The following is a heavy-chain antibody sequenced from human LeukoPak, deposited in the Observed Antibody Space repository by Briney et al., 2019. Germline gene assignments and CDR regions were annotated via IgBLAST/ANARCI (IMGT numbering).Heavy chain of an antibody. CDR3: ARDNWNYEGVWFDP. CDR1: GFTVSSNY. V-gene: IGHV3-66*01. J-gene: IGHJ5*02. D-gene: IGHD1-7*01. CDR2: IYSGGST. Sequence: GGSPRLSCAASGFTVSSNYMSWVRQAPGKGLEWVSVIYSGGSTYYADSVKGRFTISRDNSKNTLYLQMNSLRAEDTAVYYCARDNWNYEGVWFDPWGQGTLVTVSS.